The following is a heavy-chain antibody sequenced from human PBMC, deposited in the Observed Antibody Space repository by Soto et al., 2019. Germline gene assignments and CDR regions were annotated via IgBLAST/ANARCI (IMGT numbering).Heavy chain of an antibody. CDR3: ARDVDADFRTDFDS. Sequence: GGSLRLSCAASGFTLSDYYIHWIRRAPGKGLEWISYISGNGEIIQYAASARGRFTISRDNAENSVYLEMDSLRAEDTALYYCARDVDADFRTDFDSWGRGTLVTVSS. CDR1: GFTLSDYY. V-gene: IGHV3-11*01. J-gene: IGHJ4*02. CDR2: ISGNGEII. D-gene: IGHD4-17*01.